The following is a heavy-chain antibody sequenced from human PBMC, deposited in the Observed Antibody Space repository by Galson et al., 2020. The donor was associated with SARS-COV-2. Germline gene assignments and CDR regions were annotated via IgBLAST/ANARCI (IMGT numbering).Heavy chain of an antibody. D-gene: IGHD6-13*01. CDR3: ARLIAAAVLVDY. V-gene: IGHV3-7*03. Sequence: GGSLRLSCAASGFTFSSYWMSWVRQAPGKGLEWVANIKQDGREKYNVDSVKGRFTISRDNAKKPLYLQMNSLRAEDTAVYYCARLIAAAVLVDYWGQGTLVTVS. CDR1: GFTFSSYW. J-gene: IGHJ4*02. CDR2: IKQDGREK.